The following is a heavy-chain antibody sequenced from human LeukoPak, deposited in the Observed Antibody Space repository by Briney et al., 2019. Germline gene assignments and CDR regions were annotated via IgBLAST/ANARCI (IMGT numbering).Heavy chain of an antibody. CDR2: INHSGST. CDR3: ARANCTNGVCYPEGYYYYGMDV. V-gene: IGHV4-34*09. CDR1: GGSFSGYY. D-gene: IGHD2-8*01. Sequence: PSETLSLTCAVYGGSFSGYYWSWIRQPPGKGLEWIGEINHSGSTNYNPSLKSRVTISVDTSKNQFSLKLSSVTAADTAVYYCARANCTNGVCYPEGYYYYGMDVWGQGTTVTVSS. J-gene: IGHJ6*02.